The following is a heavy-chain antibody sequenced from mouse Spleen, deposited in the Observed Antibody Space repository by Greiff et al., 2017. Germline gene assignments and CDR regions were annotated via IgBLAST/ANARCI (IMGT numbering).Heavy chain of an antibody. CDR1: GYSITSGYD. Sequence: EVKLVESGPGMVKPSQSLSLTCTVTGYSITSGYDWHWIRHFPGNKLEWMGYISYSGSTNYNPSLKSRISITHDTSKNHFFLKLNSVTTEDTATYYCARGTWGSFAYWGQGTLVTVSA. J-gene: IGHJ3*01. D-gene: IGHD3-3*01. CDR3: ARGTWGSFAY. CDR2: ISYSGST. V-gene: IGHV3-1*01.